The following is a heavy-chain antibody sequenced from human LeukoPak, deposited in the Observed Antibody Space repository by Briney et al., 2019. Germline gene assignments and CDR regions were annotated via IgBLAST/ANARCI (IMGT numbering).Heavy chain of an antibody. CDR2: ITGSGGTT. D-gene: IGHD2-2*01. V-gene: IGHV3-23*01. Sequence: GGSLRLSCAASGFTFSTYAMSWVCQAPGKGLNWVSTITGSGGTTYYADSVKGRFTISRDNSKNTLFLQMHSLRAEDTAIYYCAKHATEGDSSSTSSWDYWGQGTLVTVSS. J-gene: IGHJ4*02. CDR3: AKHATEGDSSSTSSWDY. CDR1: GFTFSTYA.